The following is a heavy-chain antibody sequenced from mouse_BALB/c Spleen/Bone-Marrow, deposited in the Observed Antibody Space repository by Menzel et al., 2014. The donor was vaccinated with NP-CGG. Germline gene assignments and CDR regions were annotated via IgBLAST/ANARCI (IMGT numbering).Heavy chain of an antibody. V-gene: IGHV1-69*01. CDR1: GYTFTDYW. D-gene: IGHD2-4*01. Sequence: ESGAELVMPGASVKMSYKASGYTFTDYWMHWVKQRPGQGLEWIGAIDTSDSYTSYNQKFKGKATLTVDESSSTAYMRLSSLTSEDSAVYYCARTGYDYYFDYWGQGTTLTVPS. J-gene: IGHJ2*01. CDR3: ARTGYDYYFDY. CDR2: IDTSDSYT.